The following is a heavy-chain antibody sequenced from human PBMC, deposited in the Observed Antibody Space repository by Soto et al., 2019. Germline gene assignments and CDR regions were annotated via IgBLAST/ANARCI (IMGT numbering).Heavy chain of an antibody. CDR3: AKNGQPPYYYYGMHV. D-gene: IGHD2-8*01. CDR1: GYTFSRYG. Sequence: QGQLVQSGPEAKKPGASVKVSCRASGYTFSRYGISWVRQAPGQGLEWMGWISGYNGDTKYAQNVQGRVTMTIDTSTYTAYMELRSLTSDDTAIYYCAKNGQPPYYYYGMHVWVQGTTVTAAS. CDR2: ISGYNGDT. J-gene: IGHJ6*02. V-gene: IGHV1-18*01.